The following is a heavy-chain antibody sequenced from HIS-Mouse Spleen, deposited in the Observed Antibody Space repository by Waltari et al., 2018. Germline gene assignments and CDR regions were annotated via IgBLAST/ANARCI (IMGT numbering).Heavy chain of an antibody. Sequence: QLQLQESGPGLVKPSETLSLTCTVSGGSISSSSYYWGWIRQPPGKGLEWIGSFYYSGTTYYNPSLKSRVTISVETSKNQFSLKLSAVTAADTAVYYCARAYYYGSGSYYKGYFDYWGQGTLVAVSS. J-gene: IGHJ4*02. V-gene: IGHV4-39*07. CDR2: FYYSGTT. D-gene: IGHD3-10*01. CDR3: ARAYYYGSGSYYKGYFDY. CDR1: GGSISSSSYY.